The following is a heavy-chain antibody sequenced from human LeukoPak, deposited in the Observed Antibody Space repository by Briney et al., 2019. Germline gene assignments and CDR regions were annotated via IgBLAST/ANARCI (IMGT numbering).Heavy chain of an antibody. D-gene: IGHD1-1*01. V-gene: IGHV3-23*01. CDR3: ARRPGLERYYFDY. CDR2: ISGSGGST. CDR1: GFTFSSYA. Sequence: GGSLRLSCGASGFTFSSYAMSWVRQAPGKGLQWVSTISGSGGSTYYADSVKGRFTISRDNSKNTLYLQMNSLRAEDTALYYCARRPGLERYYFDYWGQGTLVTVSS. J-gene: IGHJ4*02.